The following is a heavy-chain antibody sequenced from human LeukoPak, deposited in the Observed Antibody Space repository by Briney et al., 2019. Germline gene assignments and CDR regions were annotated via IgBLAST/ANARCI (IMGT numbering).Heavy chain of an antibody. Sequence: GGSLRLPCATSGLTFRTTWMHWVRQAPGKGLMWVSRMNGEGTTIDYADSVEGRFTVSRDYAKNTLFLQMNNLRTEDTALYFCATARNFRFEYWGQGSLVIVSA. CDR2: MNGEGTTI. CDR1: GLTFRTTW. CDR3: ATARNFRFEY. J-gene: IGHJ4*02. V-gene: IGHV3-74*01. D-gene: IGHD1-7*01.